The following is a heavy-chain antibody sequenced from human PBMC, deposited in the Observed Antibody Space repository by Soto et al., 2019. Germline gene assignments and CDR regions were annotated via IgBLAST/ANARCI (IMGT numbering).Heavy chain of an antibody. Sequence: QVQLQESGPGLVKPSGTLSLTCAVSGGSISSSNWWSWVRQPPGKGLEWIGEIYHSGSTNYNPALPSRVTVSVDKSQNQFSLKLSSVTAADTAVYYCARASIVLMVYPVRGWFHPWGQGTLVTVSS. CDR1: GGSISSSNW. V-gene: IGHV4-4*02. J-gene: IGHJ5*02. D-gene: IGHD2-8*01. CDR2: IYHSGST. CDR3: ARASIVLMVYPVRGWFHP.